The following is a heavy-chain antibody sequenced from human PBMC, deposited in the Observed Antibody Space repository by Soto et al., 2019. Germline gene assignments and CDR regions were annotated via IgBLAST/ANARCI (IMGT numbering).Heavy chain of an antibody. CDR3: ARHPYGSGDIGWFDP. V-gene: IGHV4-59*01. J-gene: IGHJ5*02. Sequence: PSETLCLTCTVSGGYISSYDWSWIRQTTGKGLEWIGYIYYSGSTSYNPSLKSRVTISVDTSKNQFSLKLSSVTAADTAVYYCARHPYGSGDIGWFDPWGQGTLVTVSS. CDR1: GGYISSYD. CDR2: IYYSGST. D-gene: IGHD3-10*01.